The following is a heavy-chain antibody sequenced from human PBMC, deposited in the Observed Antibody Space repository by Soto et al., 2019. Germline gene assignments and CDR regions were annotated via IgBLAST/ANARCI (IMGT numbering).Heavy chain of an antibody. V-gene: IGHV4-31*03. CDR1: GGSISSGGYY. D-gene: IGHD3-10*01. CDR3: ARDFRFGLPYGMDV. J-gene: IGHJ6*02. CDR2: IYYSGST. Sequence: TLSLTCTVSGGSISSGGYYWSWIRQHPGKGLEWIGYIYYSGSTYYNPSLKSRVTISVDTSKNQFSLKLSSVTAADTAVYYCARDFRFGLPYGMDVWGQGTTVTVSS.